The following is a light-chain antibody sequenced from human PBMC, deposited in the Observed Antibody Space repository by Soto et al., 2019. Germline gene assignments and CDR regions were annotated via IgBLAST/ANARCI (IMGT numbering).Light chain of an antibody. J-gene: IGLJ2*01. V-gene: IGLV2-14*01. Sequence: QSALTQPASVSGSPGQSITISCTGTSSDVGGINSVSWYQQHPGKAPKLMIYDVSNRPSGVSNRFSGSKSGNTASLTISGLQAEDESDYYCSSYASSSTLFGGGTKLTVL. CDR2: DVS. CDR1: SSDVGGINS. CDR3: SSYASSSTL.